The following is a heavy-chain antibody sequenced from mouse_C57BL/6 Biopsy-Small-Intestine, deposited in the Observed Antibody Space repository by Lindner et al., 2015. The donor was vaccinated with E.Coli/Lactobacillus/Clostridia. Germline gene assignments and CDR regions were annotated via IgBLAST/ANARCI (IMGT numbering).Heavy chain of an antibody. CDR2: INPSSGYT. D-gene: IGHD1-1*01. Sequence: VQLQESGAELAKPGASVKLSCKASGYTFTSYWMHWVKQRPGQGLEWIGYINPSSGYTKYNQKFKDKATLTADKSSSTAHMQLSSLTYEDSAVYYCVSSPITTVAEGYWGQGTSVTVSS. V-gene: IGHV1-7*01. J-gene: IGHJ4*01. CDR1: GYTFTSYW. CDR3: VSSPITTVAEGY.